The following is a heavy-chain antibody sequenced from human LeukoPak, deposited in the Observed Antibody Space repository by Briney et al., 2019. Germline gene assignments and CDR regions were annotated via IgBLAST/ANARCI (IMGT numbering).Heavy chain of an antibody. Sequence: SVKVSCKASGYTFTSYDINWERQATGHGLEWMGWMNPNSGNTSYAQKSEGTVTMTTNTSISTAYMELSSLRSEDTAVYYCARETHYYDSSGYYGAFDYWGQGTLVTVSS. CDR2: MNPNSGNT. V-gene: IGHV1-8*01. CDR3: ARETHYYDSSGYYGAFDY. J-gene: IGHJ4*02. D-gene: IGHD3-22*01. CDR1: GYTFTSYD.